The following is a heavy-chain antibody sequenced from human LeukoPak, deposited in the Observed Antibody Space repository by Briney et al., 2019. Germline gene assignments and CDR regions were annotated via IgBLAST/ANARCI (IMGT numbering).Heavy chain of an antibody. Sequence: SETLSLTCTVSGGSISSSSDYWGWIRQPPGKGLEWIGSIYYSGSTYYNPSLKSRVTISVDTSKNQFSLKLSSVTAADTAVYYCARTYGDYGHFFDYWGQGTLVTVSS. CDR2: IYYSGST. V-gene: IGHV4-39*07. D-gene: IGHD4-17*01. J-gene: IGHJ4*02. CDR3: ARTYGDYGHFFDY. CDR1: GGSISSSSDY.